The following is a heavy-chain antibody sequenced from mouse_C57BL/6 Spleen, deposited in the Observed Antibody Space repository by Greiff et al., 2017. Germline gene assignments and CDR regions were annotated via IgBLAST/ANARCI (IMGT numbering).Heavy chain of an antibody. Sequence: QVQLQQPGAELVRPGSSVKLSCKASGYTFTSYWMDWVKQRPGQGLEWIGNIYPSDSETHYNQKFKDKATLTVDKSSSTAYMQLSSLTSEDSAVYYCAYYGNDGGYFDVWGTGTTVTVSS. V-gene: IGHV1-61*01. D-gene: IGHD2-2*01. CDR3: AYYGNDGGYFDV. J-gene: IGHJ1*03. CDR2: IYPSDSET. CDR1: GYTFTSYW.